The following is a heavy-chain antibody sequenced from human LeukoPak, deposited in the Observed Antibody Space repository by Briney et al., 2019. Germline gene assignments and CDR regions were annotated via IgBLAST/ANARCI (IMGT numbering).Heavy chain of an antibody. V-gene: IGHV4-59*01. CDR3: ARARDGYNPLIPYFDY. Sequence: SETLSLTCTVSGGSISSYYWSWIRQPPGKGLEWIGYIYYSGSTNYNPSLKSRVTISVDTSKNQFSLKLSSVTAADTAVYYCARARDGYNPLIPYFDYWGQGTLVTVSS. J-gene: IGHJ4*02. CDR1: GGSISSYY. D-gene: IGHD5-24*01. CDR2: IYYSGST.